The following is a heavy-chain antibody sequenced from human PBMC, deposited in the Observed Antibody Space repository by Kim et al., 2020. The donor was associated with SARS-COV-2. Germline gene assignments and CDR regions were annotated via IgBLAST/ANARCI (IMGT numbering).Heavy chain of an antibody. CDR3: ARRDLDSGSFAFDY. J-gene: IGHJ4*02. CDR2: IITGDGGT. CDR1: GYAFTTFS. D-gene: IGHD3-10*01. V-gene: IGHV1-3*04. Sequence: ASVKVSCKASGYAFTTFSIHWVRQAPGQRLEWLGRIITGDGGTTYSQNFQGRVTISRDTSASTAYMELSSLRSEDTAIYYCARRDLDSGSFAFDYWGQGTLVTVSS.